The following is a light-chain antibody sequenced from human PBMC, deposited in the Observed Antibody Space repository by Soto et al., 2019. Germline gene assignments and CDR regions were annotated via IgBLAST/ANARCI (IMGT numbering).Light chain of an antibody. V-gene: IGKV3-20*01. Sequence: EIVLTQSPGTLSLSPGESATLSCRASQSVRSTYLAWYQQRPGQAPRLLIYDASRRATGIPDRFSGSGSGTDFTLTISRLXXXXXXXXYCQQYGSFPKTFGQGTK. CDR1: QSVRSTY. CDR3: QQYGSFPKT. CDR2: DAS. J-gene: IGKJ1*01.